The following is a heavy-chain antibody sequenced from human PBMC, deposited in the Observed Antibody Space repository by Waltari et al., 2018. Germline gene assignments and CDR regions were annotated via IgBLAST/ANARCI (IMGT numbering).Heavy chain of an antibody. CDR2: IYSNGSA. Sequence: QAQLQESGPGLVKPSQTLSLTCTVSGGSVRSISYYWSWIRQPAGKGLEGIGRIYSNGSANYKPSLGSRVSISLDKAKNQFSLRLSAVTAADTALYYCARMRTAVAGFYFDNWGQGALVTVSS. D-gene: IGHD6-19*01. CDR1: GGSVRSISYY. CDR3: ARMRTAVAGFYFDN. V-gene: IGHV4-61*02. J-gene: IGHJ4*02.